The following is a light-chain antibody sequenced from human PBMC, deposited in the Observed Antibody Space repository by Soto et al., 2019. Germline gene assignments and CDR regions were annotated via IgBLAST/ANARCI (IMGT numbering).Light chain of an antibody. V-gene: IGKV3-11*01. Sequence: EIVLTQSPATLSLSPGERVTLSCGASQSVTNYLAWFQQKPGQAPRLLIYDASNRATAIPARFSGSGSGTDFTLTISSLEPEDFAVYYCQQRSNWPLTFGGGTKVEIK. CDR3: QQRSNWPLT. CDR2: DAS. J-gene: IGKJ4*01. CDR1: QSVTNY.